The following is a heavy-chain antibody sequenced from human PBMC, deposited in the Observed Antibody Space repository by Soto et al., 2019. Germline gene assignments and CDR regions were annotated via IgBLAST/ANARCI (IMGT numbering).Heavy chain of an antibody. J-gene: IGHJ4*02. CDR1: GGTFSSYA. D-gene: IGHD3-3*01. CDR3: ARVRVRFLEWLGSEG. V-gene: IGHV1-69*12. Sequence: QVQLVQSGAEVKKPGSSVKVSCKASGGTFSSYAISWVRQAPGQGLEWLGGIIPIFGTANYAQKFQGRVTITADASTSTAYMEPSSLRSEDTAVYYCARVRVRFLEWLGSEGWGQGTRVTVSS. CDR2: IIPIFGTA.